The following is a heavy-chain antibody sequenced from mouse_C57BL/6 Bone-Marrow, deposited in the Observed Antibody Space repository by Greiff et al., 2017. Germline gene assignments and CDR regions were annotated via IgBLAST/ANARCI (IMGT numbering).Heavy chain of an antibody. V-gene: IGHV1-54*01. CDR2: INPGSGGT. CDR1: GYAFTNYL. D-gene: IGHD2-3*01. Sequence: LQQSGAELVRPGTSVKVSCKASGYAFTNYLIEWVKQRPGQGLEWIGVINPGSGGTNYNEKFKGKATLTADKSSSTAYMQLSSLTSEDSAVYFCARGYSGFFAYWGQGTLVTVSA. CDR3: ARGYSGFFAY. J-gene: IGHJ3*01.